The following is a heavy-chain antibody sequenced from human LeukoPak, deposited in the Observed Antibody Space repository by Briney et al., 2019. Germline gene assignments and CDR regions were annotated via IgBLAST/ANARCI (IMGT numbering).Heavy chain of an antibody. Sequence: SETLSLTCTVSGVSISSYYWSWIRQPAGKGLEWIGRIYTSGSTNYNPSLKSRVTMSVDTSKNQFSLKLSSVTAADTAVDYCARYGLYSSGYHFDYWGQGTLVTVSS. V-gene: IGHV4-4*07. CDR2: IYTSGST. D-gene: IGHD3-22*01. CDR3: ARYGLYSSGYHFDY. J-gene: IGHJ4*02. CDR1: GVSISSYY.